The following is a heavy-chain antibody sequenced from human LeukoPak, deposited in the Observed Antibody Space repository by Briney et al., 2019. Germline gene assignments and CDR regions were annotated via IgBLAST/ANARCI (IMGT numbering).Heavy chain of an antibody. J-gene: IGHJ5*02. CDR3: ARRAGHLYSGYALRVEKNWFDP. CDR2: FSHSGFP. V-gene: IGHV4-34*01. Sequence: SETLSLTCAIYGGSFSGYSWTWIRQPPGKWLEWIGEFSHSGFPVYNPSLGGRVTISIDASKNQFSLKLNSVTAADTAVYYCARRAGHLYSGYALRVEKNWFDPWGQGTLVTVSS. CDR1: GGSFSGYS. D-gene: IGHD5-12*01.